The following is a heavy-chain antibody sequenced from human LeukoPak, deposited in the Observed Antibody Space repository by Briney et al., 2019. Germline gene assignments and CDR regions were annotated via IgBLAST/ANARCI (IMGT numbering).Heavy chain of an antibody. CDR1: GFTFSSYA. V-gene: IGHV3-23*01. CDR3: AKGGKIAYRWPQLQEQLPPYYFDY. Sequence: GGSLRLSCAASGFTFSSYAMSWVRQAPGKGLEWVSAISGSGGSTYYADSVKGRFTISRDNSKNTLYLQMNSLRAEDTAVYYCAKGGKIAYRWPQLQEQLPPYYFDYWGQGTLVTVSS. CDR2: ISGSGGST. J-gene: IGHJ4*02. D-gene: IGHD6-13*01.